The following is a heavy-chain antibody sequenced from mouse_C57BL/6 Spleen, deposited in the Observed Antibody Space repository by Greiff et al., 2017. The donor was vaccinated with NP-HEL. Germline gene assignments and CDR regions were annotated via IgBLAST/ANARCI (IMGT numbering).Heavy chain of an antibody. V-gene: IGHV1-20*01. Sequence: EVQLQQSGPELVKPGDSVKISCKASGYSFTGYFMNWVMQSHGKSLEWIGRINPYNGDTFYNQKFKGKATLTVDKSSSTAHMELRSLTSEDSAVYYCAREGITTVVATDWYFDVWGTGTTVTVSS. CDR2: INPYNGDT. D-gene: IGHD1-1*01. CDR3: AREGITTVVATDWYFDV. J-gene: IGHJ1*03. CDR1: GYSFTGYF.